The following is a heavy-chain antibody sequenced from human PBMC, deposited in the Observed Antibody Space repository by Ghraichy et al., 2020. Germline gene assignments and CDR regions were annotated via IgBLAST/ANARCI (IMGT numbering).Heavy chain of an antibody. CDR2: YNHIGGI. CDR3: VTSKWFGIFPDY. Sequence: SETLSLTCAVYGVSFTDHYWTWIRQSPGKGLEWIGEYNHIGGIKYNPSLSGRVSISLDTSNREVSLKVSPVSAADTAVYYCVTSKWFGIFPDYWGQGNLVTVSS. V-gene: IGHV4-34*01. D-gene: IGHD3-10*01. CDR1: GVSFTDHY. J-gene: IGHJ4*02.